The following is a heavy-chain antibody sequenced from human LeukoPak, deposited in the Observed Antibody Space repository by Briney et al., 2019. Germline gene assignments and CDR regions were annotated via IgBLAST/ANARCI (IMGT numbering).Heavy chain of an antibody. J-gene: IGHJ5*02. CDR3: AKDRVSPGFNLFDP. CDR2: INGRGDNT. D-gene: IGHD2/OR15-2a*01. Sequence: GGSLRLSCAASGFTFSSYAMKWVRQAPGKGLEWVSAINGRGDNTYYADSVKGRFTISRDNCKGTLFLQMNSLRAEDTAIYYCAKDRVSPGFNLFDPWGQGTLVTVSS. V-gene: IGHV3-23*01. CDR1: GFTFSSYA.